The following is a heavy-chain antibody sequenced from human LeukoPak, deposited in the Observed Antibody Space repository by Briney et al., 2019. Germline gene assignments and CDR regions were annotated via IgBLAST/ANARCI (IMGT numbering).Heavy chain of an antibody. Sequence: ASVKVSCKASGYTFTSYYMHWVRQAPGQGLEWMGIINPSGGSTSYAQKFQGRVTITRDTSTSTVYMELRSLRSEDTAVYYCARDVGGGMVRGVRYYFDYWGQGTLVTVSS. CDR2: INPSGGST. D-gene: IGHD3-10*01. V-gene: IGHV1-46*03. CDR3: ARDVGGGMVRGVRYYFDY. CDR1: GYTFTSYY. J-gene: IGHJ4*02.